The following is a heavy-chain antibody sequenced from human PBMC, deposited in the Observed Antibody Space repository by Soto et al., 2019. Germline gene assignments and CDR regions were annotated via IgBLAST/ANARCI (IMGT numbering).Heavy chain of an antibody. V-gene: IGHV1-18*01. Sequence: QAQLVQSGAEVKKPGASVKVSCKASGYIFNTYGLSWVRQAPGQGLEWMGWINPNTGNAYYSRKFQDRVSMTTDTSTSTAYMELGSLRSDDTAVFYCARIERPGYCTTACCSLWGQGTLVTVSS. CDR2: INPNTGNA. CDR3: ARIERPGYCTTACCSL. J-gene: IGHJ4*02. D-gene: IGHD2-8*01. CDR1: GYIFNTYG.